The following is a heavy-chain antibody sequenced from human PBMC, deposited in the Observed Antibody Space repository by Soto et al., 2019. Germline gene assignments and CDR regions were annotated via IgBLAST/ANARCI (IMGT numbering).Heavy chain of an antibody. V-gene: IGHV1-69*13. CDR1: GGAFSSYA. CDR3: NRKRITMVRGVIIKDYYYGMDV. D-gene: IGHD3-10*01. CDR2: IIPIFGTA. Sequence: SVKVSCKASGGAFSSYAISWVRQAPGQGLEWMGGIIPIFGTANYAQKFQGRVTITADESTSTAYMELSSLRSEDTAVYYCNRKRITMVRGVIIKDYYYGMDVWGQGTTVTVSS. J-gene: IGHJ6*02.